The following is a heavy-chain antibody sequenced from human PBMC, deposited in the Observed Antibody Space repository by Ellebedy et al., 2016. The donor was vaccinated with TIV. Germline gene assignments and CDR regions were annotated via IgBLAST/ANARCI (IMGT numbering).Heavy chain of an antibody. D-gene: IGHD5-24*01. J-gene: IGHJ3*01. V-gene: IGHV3-53*01. CDR3: ARQRDGYNYWDALDP. Sequence: DSVKGRFTISRDNSKNTLYLQMNSLRAENTAVYYCARQRDGYNYWDALDPWGQGTMVTVSS.